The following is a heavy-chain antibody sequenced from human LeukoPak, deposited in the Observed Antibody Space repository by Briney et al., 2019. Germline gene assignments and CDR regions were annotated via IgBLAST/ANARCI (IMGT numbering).Heavy chain of an antibody. D-gene: IGHD1-26*01. Sequence: PSETLSLTCTVSGGSISSSSYYWGWIRQPPGKGLEWIGSIYYSGSTYYNPSLKSRVTISVDTSKNQFSLKLSSVTAADTAVYYCARHLGHPNNWFDPWGQGTLVTVSS. CDR2: IYYSGST. V-gene: IGHV4-39*01. J-gene: IGHJ5*02. CDR1: GGSISSSSYY. CDR3: ARHLGHPNNWFDP.